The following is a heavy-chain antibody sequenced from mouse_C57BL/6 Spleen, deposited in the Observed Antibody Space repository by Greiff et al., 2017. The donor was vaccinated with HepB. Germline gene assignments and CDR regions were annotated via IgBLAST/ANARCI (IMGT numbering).Heavy chain of an antibody. CDR3: ARLGPIQDWFAY. J-gene: IGHJ3*01. V-gene: IGHV1-61*01. D-gene: IGHD3-3*01. Sequence: QVQLQQPGAELVRPGSSVKLSCKASGYTFTSYWMDWVKQRPGQGLEWIGNIYPSDSETHYNQKFKDKATLTVDKSSSTAYMQLSSLTSEDSAVYYCARLGPIQDWFAYWGQGTLVTVSA. CDR1: GYTFTSYW. CDR2: IYPSDSET.